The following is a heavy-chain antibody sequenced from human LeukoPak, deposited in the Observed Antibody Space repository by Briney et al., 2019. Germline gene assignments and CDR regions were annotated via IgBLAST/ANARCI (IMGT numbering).Heavy chain of an antibody. CDR3: ARAGGIVGATFLSDFDF. J-gene: IGHJ4*02. D-gene: IGHD1-26*01. V-gene: IGHV3-33*01. CDR1: GFTFSSYG. CDR2: IWHDGSDK. Sequence: GTSLRLSCAASGFTFSSYGMHWVRQAPGKGLEWVAVIWHDGSDKYYPDSVKGRFTISRDNAKNSLYLQMNSLRVEDTAVYSCARAGGIVGATFLSDFDFWGQGTLVTVSS.